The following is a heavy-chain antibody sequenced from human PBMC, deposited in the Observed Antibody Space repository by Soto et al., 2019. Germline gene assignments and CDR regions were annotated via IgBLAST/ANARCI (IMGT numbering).Heavy chain of an antibody. CDR1: GDAISRGGYY. CDR3: VRCRGYTGSGHGGWWFDP. D-gene: IGHD5-12*01. V-gene: IGHV4-31*03. CDR2: SYYSGNT. J-gene: IGHJ5*02. Sequence: QVQLQESGPGLVKPSQTLSLTCTVSGDAISRGGYYWGWIRQHPGKGLQWLGYSYYSGNTYYSPSLRGRITISVDMSENQFSQKLTSATAADTAVSYCVRCRGYTGSGHGGWWFDPWGQGTMVTVSS.